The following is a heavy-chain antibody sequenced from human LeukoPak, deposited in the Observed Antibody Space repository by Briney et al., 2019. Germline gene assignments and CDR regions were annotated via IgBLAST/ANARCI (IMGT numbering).Heavy chain of an antibody. Sequence: PSETLSLTCAVYGGSFSGYYWSWIRQPPGKGLEWIGEINHSGSTNYNPSLKSRVTISVDTSKNQFSLKLSSVTAADTAVYYCARSGPYSSSPHYYYYYMGVWGKGTTVTVSS. D-gene: IGHD6-6*01. V-gene: IGHV4-34*01. J-gene: IGHJ6*03. CDR3: ARSGPYSSSPHYYYYYMGV. CDR2: INHSGST. CDR1: GGSFSGYY.